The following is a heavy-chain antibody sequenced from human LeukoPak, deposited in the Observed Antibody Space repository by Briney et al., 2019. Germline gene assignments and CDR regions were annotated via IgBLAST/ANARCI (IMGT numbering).Heavy chain of an antibody. V-gene: IGHV3-30*18. Sequence: PGRSLRLSCAASGFTFSSYGMHWVRQAPGKRLEWVAVISYDGSNKYYADSVKGRFTISRDNSKNTLYLQMNSLRAEDTAVYYCAKTSNWGVPTQRYYYYGMDVWGQGTTVTVSS. CDR3: AKTSNWGVPTQRYYYYGMDV. CDR2: ISYDGSNK. J-gene: IGHJ6*02. CDR1: GFTFSSYG. D-gene: IGHD7-27*01.